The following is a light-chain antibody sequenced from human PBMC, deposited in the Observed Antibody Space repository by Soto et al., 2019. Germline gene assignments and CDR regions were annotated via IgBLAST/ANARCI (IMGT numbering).Light chain of an antibody. CDR3: QQYGRSPIT. CDR2: GTS. J-gene: IGKJ5*01. CDR1: QSVGRN. Sequence: EIVMTQSPVALSVSPGERAALSCRASQSVGRNFAWYQQRPGQAPRVLIYGTSTRATGVPARFSGSGSGTDFTLTISRLEPEDFAVYYCQQYGRSPITFGQGTRLEIK. V-gene: IGKV3-20*01.